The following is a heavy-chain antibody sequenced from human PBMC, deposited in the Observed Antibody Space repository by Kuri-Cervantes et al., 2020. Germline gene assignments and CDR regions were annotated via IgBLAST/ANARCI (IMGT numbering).Heavy chain of an antibody. D-gene: IGHD1-26*01. Sequence: SETLSLTCAVYGGSFSGYYWSWIRQPPGKGLEWIGEINHSGSTYYNPSLKSRVTISVDTSKNQFSLKLSSVTAADPAVYYCAATPGELPWGQGTLVTVSS. CDR1: GGSFSGYY. CDR3: AATPGELP. V-gene: IGHV4-34*01. CDR2: INHSGST. J-gene: IGHJ5*02.